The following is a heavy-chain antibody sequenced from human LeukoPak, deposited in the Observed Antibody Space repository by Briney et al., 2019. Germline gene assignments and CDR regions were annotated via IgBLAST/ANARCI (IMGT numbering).Heavy chain of an antibody. V-gene: IGHV4-39*01. CDR2: IYYSGST. D-gene: IGHD6-19*01. CDR1: GGSISGSSYY. Sequence: RSSETLSLTCTVSGGSISGSSYYWGWIRQPPGKGLEWIGSIYYSGSTYYNPSLKSRVTISVDTSKNQFSLKLNSVTATDTAVYYCASKLYSGGWTDYWGQGTLVTVSS. J-gene: IGHJ4*02. CDR3: ASKLYSGGWTDY.